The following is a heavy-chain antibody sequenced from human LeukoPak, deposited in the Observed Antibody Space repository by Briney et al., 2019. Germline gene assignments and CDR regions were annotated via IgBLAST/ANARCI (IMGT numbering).Heavy chain of an antibody. Sequence: ESGPTLVHPTQPLTLTCTFSGFSLHTRAMWVSWNRQPPVKALEWLAFIDWSDDKYYSASLKTRLTISKGTSKNQVVLTMTNMDPVDTATYCCASGLSWNFDYWGQGTLVTVSS. CDR2: IDWSDDK. CDR3: ASGLSWNFDY. D-gene: IGHD2-15*01. V-gene: IGHV2-70*12. CDR1: GFSLHTRAMW. J-gene: IGHJ4*02.